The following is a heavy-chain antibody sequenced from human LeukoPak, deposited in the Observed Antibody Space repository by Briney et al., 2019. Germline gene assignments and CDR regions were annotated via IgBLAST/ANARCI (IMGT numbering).Heavy chain of an antibody. CDR1: GYTXTGYY. V-gene: IGHV1-2*02. CDR2: INPNSGDT. Sequence: ASVKVSCKAPGYTXTGYYMHWVRQAPGQGLDWMGWINPNSGDTKYAQKFQGRVTMTRDTSISTAYMELSRLRSDDTAVYYCATQRGSYLWGTDFDYWGQGTLVTVSS. D-gene: IGHD3-16*01. CDR3: ATQRGSYLWGTDFDY. J-gene: IGHJ4*02.